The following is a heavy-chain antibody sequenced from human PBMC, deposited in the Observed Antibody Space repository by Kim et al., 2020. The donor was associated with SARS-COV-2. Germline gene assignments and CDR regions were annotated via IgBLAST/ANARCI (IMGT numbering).Heavy chain of an antibody. J-gene: IGHJ5*02. CDR3: ARGAGPYSSGWYIWFDP. CDR2: ISSSSSYI. D-gene: IGHD6-19*01. CDR1: GFTFSSYS. Sequence: GGSLRLSCAASGFTFSSYSMNWVRQAPGKGLEWVSSISSSSSYIYYADSVKGRFTISRDNAKNSLYLQMNSLRAEDTAVYYCARGAGPYSSGWYIWFDPWGQGTLVTVSS. V-gene: IGHV3-21*01.